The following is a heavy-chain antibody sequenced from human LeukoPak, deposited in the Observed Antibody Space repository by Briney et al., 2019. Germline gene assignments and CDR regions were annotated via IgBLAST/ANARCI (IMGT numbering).Heavy chain of an antibody. CDR2: INHSGST. V-gene: IGHV4-34*01. Sequence: SETLSLTCAVCGGSFSGYYWSWIRQPPGKGLEWIGEINHSGSTNYNPSLKSRVTISVDTSKNQFSLKLRSLTAADTAVYYCARGGQGTSFDYWGQGTLVTVSS. CDR3: ARGGQGTSFDY. CDR1: GGSFSGYY. J-gene: IGHJ4*02.